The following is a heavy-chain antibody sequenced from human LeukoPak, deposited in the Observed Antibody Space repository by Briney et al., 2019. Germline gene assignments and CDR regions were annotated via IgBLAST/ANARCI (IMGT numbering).Heavy chain of an antibody. CDR2: IAHSGSI. CDR1: GGSTSVYY. CDR3: ARSRDAYLLDY. J-gene: IGHJ4*02. V-gene: IGHV4-59*01. D-gene: IGHD5-24*01. Sequence: SETLSLTCTVSGGSTSVYYWSWVRQPPGKGLEWIGYIAHSGSINYNPSLQSRVTISIDTSNNQFSLNVRSATAADTAVYYCARSRDAYLLDYWGQGTLVTVSS.